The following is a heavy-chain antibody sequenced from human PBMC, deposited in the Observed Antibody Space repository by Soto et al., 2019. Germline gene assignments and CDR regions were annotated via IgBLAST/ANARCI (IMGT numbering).Heavy chain of an antibody. V-gene: IGHV3-9*01. Sequence: GGSLRLSCAASGFTFDDYAMHWVRQVPGKGLEWVSGINWNSGSIGYGDSVKGRFAISRDNAKNALHLQMNSLSAEDTAFYYCVKDESINWYSGHFRHWGQGTLVTVSS. CDR1: GFTFDDYA. D-gene: IGHD6-13*01. CDR2: INWNSGSI. J-gene: IGHJ1*01. CDR3: VKDESINWYSGHFRH.